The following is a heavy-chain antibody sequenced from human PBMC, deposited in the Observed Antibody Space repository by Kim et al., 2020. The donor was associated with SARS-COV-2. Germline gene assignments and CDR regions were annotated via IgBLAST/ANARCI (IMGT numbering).Heavy chain of an antibody. D-gene: IGHD5-12*01. CDR3: ASQERRWLQLMAYYFDY. Sequence: LKSRVTISVDTSTNQFSLKLSSVTAADTAVYYCASQERRWLQLMAYYFDYWGQGTLVTVSS. J-gene: IGHJ4*02. V-gene: IGHV4-39*01.